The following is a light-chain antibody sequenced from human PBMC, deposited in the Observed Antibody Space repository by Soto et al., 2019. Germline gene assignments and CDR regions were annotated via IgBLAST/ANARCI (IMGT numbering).Light chain of an antibody. CDR2: DIS. CDR3: CLYTASYYV. CDR1: SSDVGGFDF. J-gene: IGLJ3*02. V-gene: IGLV2-11*01. Sequence: QSALTQPRSVSGSPGQSVAISCTATSSDVGGFDFVSWYQQHPGKAPKLVIYDISKRPSGVPDRFSGSRSGDTASLTISGLQDDDAADYYCCLYTASYYVFGGGTKLTVL.